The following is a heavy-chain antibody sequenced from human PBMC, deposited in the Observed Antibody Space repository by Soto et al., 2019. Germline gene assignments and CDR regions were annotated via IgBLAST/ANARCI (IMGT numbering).Heavy chain of an antibody. J-gene: IGHJ4*02. V-gene: IGHV4-34*01. Sequence: PSETLSLTCDVYGGSFSGYYWSWIRQPPGKGLEWIGKINHSGSANYNPSLKSRVTISVDTSKNQFSLELSSVTAADTAVYYCARGRHHETSGYYSGRWYYFDHWGQGTLVTVSS. CDR1: GGSFSGYY. D-gene: IGHD3-22*01. CDR3: ARGRHHETSGYYSGRWYYFDH. CDR2: INHSGSA.